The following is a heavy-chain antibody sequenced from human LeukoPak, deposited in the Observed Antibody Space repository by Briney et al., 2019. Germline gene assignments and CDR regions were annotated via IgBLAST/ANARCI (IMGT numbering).Heavy chain of an antibody. J-gene: IGHJ4*02. CDR3: ARDHGTGWPFDY. D-gene: IGHD6-19*01. V-gene: IGHV3-66*01. CDR1: GFTVSSYS. Sequence: PGGSLRLSCAASGFTVSSYSMSWVRQAPGKGLEWVSIIYSGGSTYYADPVKGRFTISRDNSKNTLYLQMNSLRAEDTAVYYCARDHGTGWPFDYWGQGTLVTVSS. CDR2: IYSGGST.